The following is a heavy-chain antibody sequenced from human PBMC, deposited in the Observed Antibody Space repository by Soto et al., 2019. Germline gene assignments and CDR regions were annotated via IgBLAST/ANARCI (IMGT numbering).Heavy chain of an antibody. J-gene: IGHJ6*03. V-gene: IGHV4-34*01. CDR1: GGSFSGYY. CDR3: ARMALRDYYYYYYMDV. Sequence: PSETLSLTCAVCGGSFSGYYWSWIRQPPGKGLEWIGEINHSGSTNYNPSLKSRVTISVDTSKNQFSLKLSSVTAADTAVYYCARMALRDYYYYYYMDVWGKGTTVTVSS. CDR2: INHSGST. D-gene: IGHD5-12*01.